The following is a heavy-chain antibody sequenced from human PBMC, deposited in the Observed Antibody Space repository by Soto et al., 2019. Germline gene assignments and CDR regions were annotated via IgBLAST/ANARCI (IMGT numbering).Heavy chain of an antibody. CDR3: ASSNIAAAPYGMDV. D-gene: IGHD6-13*01. V-gene: IGHV1-3*01. J-gene: IGHJ6*02. Sequence: QVQLVQSGAEVKKPGASVKASCKASGYTFTRYAMHWVRQAPGQRLEWMGWINAGNGNTKYSQKFQGRVTITRDTSASTAYMELGSVRSEDTAVYYCASSNIAAAPYGMDVWGQGTTVTVSS. CDR2: INAGNGNT. CDR1: GYTFTRYA.